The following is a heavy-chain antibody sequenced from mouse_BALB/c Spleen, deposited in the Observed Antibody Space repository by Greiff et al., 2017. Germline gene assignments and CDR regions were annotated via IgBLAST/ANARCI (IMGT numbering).Heavy chain of an antibody. J-gene: IGHJ2*01. CDR3: ARGARATFYFDY. CDR2: IYPGDGDT. V-gene: IGHV1-80*01. D-gene: IGHD3-1*01. CDR1: GYAFSSYW. Sequence: QVQLQQSGAELVRPGSSVKISCKASGYAFSSYWMNWVKQRPGQGLEWIGQIYPGDGDTNYNGKFKGKATLTADKSSSTAYMQLSSLTSEDSAVYFCARGARATFYFDYWGQGTTLTVSS.